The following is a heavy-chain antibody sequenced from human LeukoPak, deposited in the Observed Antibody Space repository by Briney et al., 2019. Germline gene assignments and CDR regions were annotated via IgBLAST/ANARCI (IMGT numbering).Heavy chain of an antibody. D-gene: IGHD6-13*01. J-gene: IGHJ4*02. CDR3: ARVRYSSSRAFDY. CDR2: IYYSGST. Sequence: SETLSLTCTVSGGSISSYYWSRIRQPPGKGLEWIGYIYYSGSTNYNPSLKSRVTISVDTSKNQFSLKLSSVTAADTAVYYCARVRYSSSRAFDYWGQGTLVTVSS. V-gene: IGHV4-59*01. CDR1: GGSISSYY.